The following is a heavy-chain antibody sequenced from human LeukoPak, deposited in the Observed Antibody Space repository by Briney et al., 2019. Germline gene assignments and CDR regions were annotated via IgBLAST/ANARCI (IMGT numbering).Heavy chain of an antibody. CDR1: RFTFSSYT. V-gene: IGHV3-21*01. CDR3: ARSRGTLLRAALEY. Sequence: PGGSLRLSCAPPRFTFSSYTMNSVRQTPGKGLEWVSSIIISSNYVYYADSVKGRLTISRDNAKNTLYLQMSSMRAEDTAVYFCARSRGTLLRAALEYWGQGTLVTVSS. D-gene: IGHD1-1*01. CDR2: IIISSNYV. J-gene: IGHJ4*02.